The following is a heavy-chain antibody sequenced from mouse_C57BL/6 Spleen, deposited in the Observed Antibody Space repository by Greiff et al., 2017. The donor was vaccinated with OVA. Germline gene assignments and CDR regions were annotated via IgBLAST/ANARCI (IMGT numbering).Heavy chain of an antibody. J-gene: IGHJ2*01. V-gene: IGHV1-18*01. CDR2: INPNNGGT. CDR3: ARTGGGATVVEDPYYFDY. Sequence: EVQLQQSGPELVKPGASVKIPCKASGYTFTDYNMDWVKQSHGKSLEWIGDINPNNGGTIYNQKFKGKATLTVDKSSSTAYMELRSLTSEDTAVYYCARTGGGATVVEDPYYFDYWGQGTTLTVSS. D-gene: IGHD1-1*01. CDR1: GYTFTDYN.